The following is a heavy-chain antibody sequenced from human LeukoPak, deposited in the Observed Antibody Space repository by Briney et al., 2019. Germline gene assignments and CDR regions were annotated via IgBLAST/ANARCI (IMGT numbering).Heavy chain of an antibody. CDR3: ARGWYYYDSSGYWAAFDI. J-gene: IGHJ3*02. Sequence: GASVKVSCKASGYTFTSYGISWVRQAPGQGLEWMGWISAYNGNTNYAQKLQGRVTTTTDTSTSTAYMELRSLRSDDTAVYYCARGWYYYDSSGYWAAFDIWGQGTMVTVSS. CDR1: GYTFTSYG. CDR2: ISAYNGNT. D-gene: IGHD3-22*01. V-gene: IGHV1-18*01.